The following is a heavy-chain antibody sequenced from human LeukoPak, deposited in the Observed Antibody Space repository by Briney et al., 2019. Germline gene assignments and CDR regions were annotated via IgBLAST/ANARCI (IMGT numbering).Heavy chain of an antibody. Sequence: PSGTLSLTCAVSGGSISNSNWWSWVRQPPGKGLEWIGEIYHSGSTNYNPSLKSRVTISVDKSKNQFSLKLSSVTAADTAVYYCARFPYYYDSTGYDWYFDYWGQGTLVTVSS. V-gene: IGHV4-4*02. CDR1: GGSISNSNW. CDR2: IYHSGST. CDR3: ARFPYYYDSTGYDWYFDY. J-gene: IGHJ4*02. D-gene: IGHD3-22*01.